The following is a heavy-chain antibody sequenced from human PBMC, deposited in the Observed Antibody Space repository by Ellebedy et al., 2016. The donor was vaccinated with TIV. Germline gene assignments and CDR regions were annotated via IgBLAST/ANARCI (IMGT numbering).Heavy chain of an antibody. J-gene: IGHJ4*02. CDR1: GFTFSSYA. Sequence: GESLKISCAASGFTFSSYAMHWVRQAPGKGLEWVAVISYDGSNKYYADSVKGRFTISRDNSKNTLYLQMNSLRAEDTAVYYCARDRDIVVVTATELEYWGQGTLVTVSS. CDR3: ARDRDIVVVTATELEY. D-gene: IGHD2-21*02. CDR2: ISYDGSNK. V-gene: IGHV3-30-3*01.